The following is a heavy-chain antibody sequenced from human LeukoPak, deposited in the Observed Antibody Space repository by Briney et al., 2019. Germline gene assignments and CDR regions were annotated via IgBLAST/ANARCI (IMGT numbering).Heavy chain of an antibody. J-gene: IGHJ3*02. CDR2: IYYTGTT. V-gene: IGHV4-39*01. CDR1: GGSISSGSFY. Sequence: SETLSLTCTVSGGSISSGSFYWGWVRQPPGRGLEWIGTIYYTGTTYYSPSLKSRLSISLDTSKIQFSLKLSSVTASDTAIYYCATDTEGGAFDIWGQGTMVTVSS. CDR3: ATDTEGGAFDI.